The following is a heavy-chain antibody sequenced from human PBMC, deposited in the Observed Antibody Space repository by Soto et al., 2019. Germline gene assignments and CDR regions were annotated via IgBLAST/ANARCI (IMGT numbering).Heavy chain of an antibody. Sequence: ASGYTFTTYGISWVRQAPGQGLEWLGWINTHNGNTNYAQNLQGRVIMTADTSTNTAYMELRSLRSDDTAIYYCTREGSAPYYYYGMDAWGQGTTVTVSS. J-gene: IGHJ6*02. V-gene: IGHV1-18*01. D-gene: IGHD3-10*01. CDR1: GYTFTTYG. CDR2: INTHNGNT. CDR3: TREGSAPYYYYGMDA.